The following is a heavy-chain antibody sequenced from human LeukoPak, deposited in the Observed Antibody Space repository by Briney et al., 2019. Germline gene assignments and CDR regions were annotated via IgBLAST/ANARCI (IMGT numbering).Heavy chain of an antibody. V-gene: IGHV1-69*05. J-gene: IGHJ4*02. CDR1: GGTFSSYA. Sequence: SVKVSCKASGGTFSSYAISWVRQAPGQGLEWMGGIIPIFGTANYAQKFQGRVTITTDESTSTAYMELSSLRSEDTAVYYCARGDYSSGWSEDPCFDYWGQGTLVTVSS. D-gene: IGHD6-19*01. CDR2: IIPIFGTA. CDR3: ARGDYSSGWSEDPCFDY.